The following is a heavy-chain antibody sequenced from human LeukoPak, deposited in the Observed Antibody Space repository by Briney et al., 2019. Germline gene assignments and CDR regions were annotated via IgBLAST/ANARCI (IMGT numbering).Heavy chain of an antibody. J-gene: IGHJ5*02. CDR1: GGSMRSYY. V-gene: IGHV4-59*01. Sequence: SETLSLTCTVSGGSMRSYYWSWIRQPPGKGLEWIGYIYYSGTTKYNPSLKSRVTISVDTSKNQFSLKLNSLTAADTAVYYCARDNDCSSGSCGGWFDPWGQGTLVTVSS. D-gene: IGHD2-15*01. CDR3: ARDNDCSSGSCGGWFDP. CDR2: IYYSGTT.